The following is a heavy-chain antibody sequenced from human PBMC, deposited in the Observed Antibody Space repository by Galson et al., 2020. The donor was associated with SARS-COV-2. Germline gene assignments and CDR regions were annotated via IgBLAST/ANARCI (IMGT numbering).Heavy chain of an antibody. CDR2: IYSTGNT. CDR1: GDSLSTYH. Sequence: SETLSLTCTVSGDSLSTYHWSWIRQPPGKGLEWLGFIYSTGNTNYNPSLKSRVTMTIDMSKNQFSLKVSSVTAADTAVYYCARHLFPVVGESVMETGSNYYYAMDVWGQGTTVTVSS. D-gene: IGHD1-1*01. CDR3: ARHLFPVVGESVMETGSNYYYAMDV. V-gene: IGHV4-59*08. J-gene: IGHJ6*02.